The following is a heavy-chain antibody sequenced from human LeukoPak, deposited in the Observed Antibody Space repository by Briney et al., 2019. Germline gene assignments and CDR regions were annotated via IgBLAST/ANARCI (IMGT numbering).Heavy chain of an antibody. CDR3: ARIFMATALDY. D-gene: IGHD5-12*01. CDR2: VYYSGGT. Sequence: SETLSLTCTVSGGSISTYYWSWIRQPPGKGLEWIGYVYYSGGTNYNPSLKSRVTISLDTSKNQFSLKLSSLTAADTAVYYCARIFMATALDYWGQGTLVTVSS. V-gene: IGHV4-59*08. J-gene: IGHJ4*02. CDR1: GGSISTYY.